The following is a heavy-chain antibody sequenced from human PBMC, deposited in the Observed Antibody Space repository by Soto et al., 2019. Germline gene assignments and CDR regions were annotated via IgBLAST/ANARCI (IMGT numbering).Heavy chain of an antibody. CDR3: ARDVLPLRYFDY. V-gene: IGHV1-46*01. CDR2: INPSGGST. D-gene: IGHD4-17*01. J-gene: IGHJ4*02. Sequence: HWVQQAPGQGLEWMGIINPSGGSTSYAQKFQGRATMTRDTSTSTVYMELSSLRSEDTAVYYCARDVLPLRYFDYWGQGTLVTVSS.